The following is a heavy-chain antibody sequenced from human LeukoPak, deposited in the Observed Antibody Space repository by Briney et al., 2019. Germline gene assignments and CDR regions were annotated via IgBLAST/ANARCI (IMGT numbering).Heavy chain of an antibody. CDR2: FYTSGNSRST. CDR3: ARDEQGTRSDY. J-gene: IGHJ4*02. D-gene: IGHD1/OR15-1a*01. V-gene: IGHV4-4*07. CDR1: GGSISGDY. Sequence: SETLSLTCTVSGGSISGDYWSWIRQPAGKGLEWIGRFYTSGNSRSTIYNPSLRSRVTMSADTSKNQLSLRVNSVTAADTAIYYCARDEQGTRSDYWGQGTLVTVAS.